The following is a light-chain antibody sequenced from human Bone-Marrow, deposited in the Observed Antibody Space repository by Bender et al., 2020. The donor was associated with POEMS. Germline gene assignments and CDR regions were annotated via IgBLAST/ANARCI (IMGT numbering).Light chain of an antibody. J-gene: IGLJ2*01. V-gene: IGLV2-14*01. CDR3: VAWDDTLNGWV. Sequence: QSALTQPASVSGSPGQSITISCTGTSSDVGAYNYVSWYQQHPGKAPQLMIYEVSNRPSGVSVRFSGSKSGNTASLTISGLQSEDEADYYCVAWDDTLNGWVFGGGTKLTVL. CDR1: SSDVGAYNY. CDR2: EVS.